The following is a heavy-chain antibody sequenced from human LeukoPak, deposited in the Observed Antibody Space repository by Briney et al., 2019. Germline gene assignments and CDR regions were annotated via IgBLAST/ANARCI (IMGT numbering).Heavy chain of an antibody. Sequence: GGSLRLSCAASGFTFSTYFMHWVRQAPGKGLEWVAVITSDGSHTFYVESVKGRFTISRDNSKNTLYLQMNSLRAEDTAVYFCARERQDTIVHSGAFDIWGQGTMVTVSS. D-gene: IGHD3-10*01. J-gene: IGHJ3*02. V-gene: IGHV3-30-3*01. CDR1: GFTFSTYF. CDR2: ITSDGSHT. CDR3: ARERQDTIVHSGAFDI.